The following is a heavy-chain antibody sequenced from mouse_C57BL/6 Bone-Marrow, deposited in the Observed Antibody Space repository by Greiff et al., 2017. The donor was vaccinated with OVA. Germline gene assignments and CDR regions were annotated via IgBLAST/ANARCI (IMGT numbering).Heavy chain of an antibody. Sequence: QVQLQQSGAELARPGASVKLSCKASGYTFTSYGISWVKQRTGQGLEWIGEIYPRSGNTSYNEKFKGKATLTADKSSSTAYMELRSLTSDVSAVYCCARSRDGYYLYYCDYWGQGTTLTVSS. J-gene: IGHJ2*01. CDR1: GYTFTSYG. CDR3: ARSRDGYYLYYCDY. V-gene: IGHV1-81*01. D-gene: IGHD2-3*01. CDR2: IYPRSGNT.